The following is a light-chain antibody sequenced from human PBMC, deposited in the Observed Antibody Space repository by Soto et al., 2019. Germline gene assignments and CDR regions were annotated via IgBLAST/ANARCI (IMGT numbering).Light chain of an antibody. V-gene: IGKV3-11*01. Sequence: EIVLTQSPPTLSLSPGERATLSCRASQSVSSYLAWYQQKPGQAPRLLIYDASNRATGIPARFSGSGSGTDFTLTISSLEPEDFAVYYCQQRSNWPGTFGQGTKVDIK. J-gene: IGKJ1*01. CDR3: QQRSNWPGT. CDR1: QSVSSY. CDR2: DAS.